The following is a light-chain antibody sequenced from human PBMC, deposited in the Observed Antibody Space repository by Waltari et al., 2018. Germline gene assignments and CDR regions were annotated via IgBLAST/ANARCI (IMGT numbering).Light chain of an antibody. CDR2: GAS. V-gene: IGKV3-20*01. J-gene: IGKJ1*01. Sequence: EIVLTPSPGTLSLSPGERATLSCRASQSVSRALAWYQQKPGQAPRILIYGASNRPTGIPDRCSGSGSWTDFILIISRLVPEDFAVYYCQHYVSLPVTFGQGTKVEIK. CDR3: QHYVSLPVT. CDR1: QSVSRA.